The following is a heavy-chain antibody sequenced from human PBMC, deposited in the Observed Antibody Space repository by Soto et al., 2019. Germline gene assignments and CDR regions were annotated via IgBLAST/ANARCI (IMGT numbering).Heavy chain of an antibody. D-gene: IGHD6-19*01. V-gene: IGHV3-30*18. J-gene: IGHJ4*02. CDR3: AKAGRQWLVTSDFNY. CDR2: VSHDGRNT. CDR1: GLTFSDYA. Sequence: VQLVESGGGVVQPGRSLRLSCAASGLTFSDYAMHWVRQAPGKGLEWVAVVSHDGRNTHYADSGKGRFTISSDSSKNTVSLEMTSLRAEDTAVYYCAKAGRQWLVTSDFNYWGQGALVPVSS.